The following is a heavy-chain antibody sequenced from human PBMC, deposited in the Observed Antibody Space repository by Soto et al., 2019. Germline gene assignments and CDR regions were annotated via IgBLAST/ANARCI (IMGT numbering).Heavy chain of an antibody. Sequence: QVQLVQSGAEVKKPGASVKVSCKASGYTFTSYDINWVRQATGQGLEWMGWMNPNSGNTGYAQKFQGRVTMTRNTYISTAYMELSSLRSEDTAVYYCASRLRGRSAAEGGKDHWFEPWGQGTPVTVS. CDR2: MNPNSGNT. CDR1: GYTFTSYD. V-gene: IGHV1-8*01. CDR3: ASRLRGRSAAEGGKDHWFEP. D-gene: IGHD6-13*01. J-gene: IGHJ5*02.